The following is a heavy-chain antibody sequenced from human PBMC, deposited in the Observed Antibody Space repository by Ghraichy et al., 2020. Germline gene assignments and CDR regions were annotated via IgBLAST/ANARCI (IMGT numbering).Heavy chain of an antibody. CDR1: GGSIRSGDYY. D-gene: IGHD4-23*01. V-gene: IGHV4-30-4*01. J-gene: IGHJ5*02. CDR3: ARVWVEDGRNSNRWFDP. CDR2: IYYSGIT. Sequence: SETLSLTCTVSGGSIRSGDYYWSWIRQPPGKGLEWIGYIYYSGITYYNPSLKSRVTISIDMSNNHFSLKLSSVTAADTAVYYCARVWVEDGRNSNRWFDPWGQGTLVTISS.